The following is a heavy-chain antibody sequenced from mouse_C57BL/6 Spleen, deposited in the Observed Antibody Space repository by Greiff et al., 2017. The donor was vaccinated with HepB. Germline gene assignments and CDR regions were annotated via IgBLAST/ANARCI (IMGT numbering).Heavy chain of an antibody. CDR3: ARDRVRRAMDY. CDR1: GFTFSDYY. CDR2: INYDGSST. J-gene: IGHJ4*01. Sequence: EVQVVESEGGLVQPGSSMKLSCTASGFTFSDYYMAWVRQVPEKGLEWVANINYDGSSTYYLDSLKSRFIISRDNAKNILYLQMSSLKSEDTATYYCARDRVRRAMDYWGQGTSVTVSS. D-gene: IGHD2-14*01. V-gene: IGHV5-16*01.